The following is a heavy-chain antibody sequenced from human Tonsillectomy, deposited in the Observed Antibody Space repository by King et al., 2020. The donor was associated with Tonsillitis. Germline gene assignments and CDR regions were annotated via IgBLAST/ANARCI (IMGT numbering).Heavy chain of an antibody. D-gene: IGHD3-22*01. V-gene: IGHV3-21*01. CDR2: ISSSSSYI. J-gene: IGHJ3*02. Sequence: VQLVESGGGLVKPGGSLRLSCAASGFTFSSYSMNWVRQAPGKGLEWVSSISSSSSYIYYADSVKGRFTISRDNAKNSLYLQMNSLRAEDTAVYSCARDRDYYDSSGYSNDAFDICGQGTMVTVSS. CDR3: ARDRDYYDSSGYSNDAFDI. CDR1: GFTFSSYS.